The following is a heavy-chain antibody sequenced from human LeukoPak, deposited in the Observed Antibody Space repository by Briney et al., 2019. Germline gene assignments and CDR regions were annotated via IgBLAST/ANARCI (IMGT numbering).Heavy chain of an antibody. CDR1: GFTFDDYA. D-gene: IGHD2-2*01. CDR2: ISWNSGSI. J-gene: IGHJ4*02. CDR3: AKSRASAILIDY. V-gene: IGHV3-9*01. Sequence: PGRSLRLSCAASGFTFDDYAMHWVRQAPGKGLEWVSGISWNSGSIGYADSVKGRFTISRDNAKNSLYLQMNSLRAEDTALYYCAKSRASAILIDYWGQGTLVTVSS.